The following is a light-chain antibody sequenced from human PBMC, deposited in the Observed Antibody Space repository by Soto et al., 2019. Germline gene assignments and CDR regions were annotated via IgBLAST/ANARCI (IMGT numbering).Light chain of an antibody. CDR1: SSDVGGYNY. CDR2: DVS. Sequence: QSVLTQSRSVSGSPGQSVTLSCTGTSSDVGGYNYVSWYQQHPGKAPKLMIYDVSKRPSGVPDRFSGSKSGNTASLTISGLQAEDEADYYCRSYAGSYTYVFGTGTKLTVL. V-gene: IGLV2-11*01. J-gene: IGLJ1*01. CDR3: RSYAGSYTYV.